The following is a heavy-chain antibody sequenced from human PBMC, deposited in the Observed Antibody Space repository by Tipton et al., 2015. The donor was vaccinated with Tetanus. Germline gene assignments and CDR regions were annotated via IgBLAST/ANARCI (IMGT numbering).Heavy chain of an antibody. V-gene: IGHV1-2*06. CDR1: GYTFTGYY. Sequence: QVQLVQSGPEVKKPGASVKVSCKASGYTFTGYYMHWVRQAPGQGLEWMGRINPNSGGTNYAQKFQGRVTMTRDTSISTAYMELSRLRSDDTAVYYCARDVKYDYVWGSYRLFDYWGQGTLVTVSS. D-gene: IGHD3-16*02. CDR2: INPNSGGT. J-gene: IGHJ4*02. CDR3: ARDVKYDYVWGSYRLFDY.